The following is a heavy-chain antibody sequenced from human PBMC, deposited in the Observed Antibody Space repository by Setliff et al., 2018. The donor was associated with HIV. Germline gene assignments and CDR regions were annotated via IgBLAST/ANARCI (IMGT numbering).Heavy chain of an antibody. CDR3: ARSNYDILNRNWFDP. CDR1: GGTFSSYA. D-gene: IGHD3-9*01. Sequence: GAAVKVSCKASGGTFSSYAISWIRQALGQGLEWVGRINSKSGFTYTAQKFRDRVTMTRDTFKSTVYMEVTSLPPDDTAVYYCARSNYDILNRNWFDPWGQGTLVTVSS. CDR2: INSKSGFT. J-gene: IGHJ5*02. V-gene: IGHV1-2*06.